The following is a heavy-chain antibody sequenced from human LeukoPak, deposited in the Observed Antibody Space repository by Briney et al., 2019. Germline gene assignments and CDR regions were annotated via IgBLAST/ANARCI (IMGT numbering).Heavy chain of an antibody. Sequence: GGSLRLSCAASGFTLSIYSMNWVRQAPGKGLEWVSSISSSSSYIYYADSVKGRFTISRDNSKNTLYLQMNSLRAEDTAVYYCARSPTPPYYYGMDVWGQGTTVTVSS. D-gene: IGHD4-23*01. CDR3: ARSPTPPYYYGMDV. CDR2: ISSSSSYI. J-gene: IGHJ6*02. V-gene: IGHV3-21*01. CDR1: GFTLSIYS.